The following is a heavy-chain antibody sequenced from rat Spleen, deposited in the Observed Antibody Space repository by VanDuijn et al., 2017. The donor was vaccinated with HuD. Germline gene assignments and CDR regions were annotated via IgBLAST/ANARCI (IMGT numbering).Heavy chain of an antibody. CDR1: VYSITSSYN. J-gene: IGHJ2*01. D-gene: IGHD4-3*01. CDR2: INSAGNS. V-gene: IGHV3-3*01. CDR3: ARRGAPFDY. Sequence: EVQLQESVPGLVKPSQSLSLTCSVSVYSITSSYNWNWIRKFPGDKLEWMGCINSAGNSNYNPALKSRISISRDTSKNQFFLQVKSVTTEDTATYYCARRGAPFDYWGQGVMVTVSS.